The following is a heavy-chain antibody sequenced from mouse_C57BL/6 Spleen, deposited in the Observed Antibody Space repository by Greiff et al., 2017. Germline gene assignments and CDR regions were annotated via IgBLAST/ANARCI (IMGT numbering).Heavy chain of an antibody. CDR1: GYTFHSSW. CDR3: ARRGYGSSSGFAF. J-gene: IGHJ3*01. D-gene: IGHD1-1*01. V-gene: IGHV1-52*01. Sequence: QVQLQQPGAELVRTGSSVKLSCKASGYTFHSSWTHWVKQRPIQGLAENGNIDPSDSGSHYNQKLKDKATLTVDKSSSTAYMQLSSLTSEDSAVYYCARRGYGSSSGFAFWCQGSLVTVSA. CDR2: IDPSDSGS.